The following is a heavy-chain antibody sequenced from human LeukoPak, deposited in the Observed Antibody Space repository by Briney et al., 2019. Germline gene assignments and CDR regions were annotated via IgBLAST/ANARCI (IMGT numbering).Heavy chain of an antibody. CDR1: GFTFSSYS. J-gene: IGHJ1*01. V-gene: IGHV3-21*01. CDR2: ISSSSSYT. CDR3: ARDSRYCSSTSCYGFQH. Sequence: GGSLRLSCAASGFTFSSYSMNWVRQAPGKGLEWVSSISSSSSYTYYADSVKGRFTISRDNAKNSLYLQMNSLRAEDTAVYYCARDSRYCSSTSCYGFQHWGQGTLVTVSS. D-gene: IGHD2-2*01.